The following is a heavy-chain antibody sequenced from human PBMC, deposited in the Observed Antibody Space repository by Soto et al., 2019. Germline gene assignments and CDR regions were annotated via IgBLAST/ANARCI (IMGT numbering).Heavy chain of an antibody. J-gene: IGHJ3*02. CDR2: IKSNADGGAA. Sequence: PGGSLRLSCTASGFTFTNAWMDWVRQAPGKGLEWVGRIKSNADGGAADYPAPVKGRFIISRDDSKNTLYLQMNSLKTEDTAVYYCTTEMRHTSGWYGAFDIWGQGTMVTVS. CDR1: GFTFTNAW. V-gene: IGHV3-15*01. D-gene: IGHD6-19*01. CDR3: TTEMRHTSGWYGAFDI.